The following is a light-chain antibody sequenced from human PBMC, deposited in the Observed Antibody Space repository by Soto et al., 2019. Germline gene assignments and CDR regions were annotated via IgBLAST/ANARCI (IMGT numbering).Light chain of an antibody. J-gene: IGKJ2*01. Sequence: DIQMTQSPSSLSAYVGDRVTITCRASQGIGNYLAWYQQKPGKVPKLLIYGAYTLQSGVPSRFSGSGSGTDFTLTISSLQPEDFATYYCQKYNRAPRTFGQGTKLEIK. CDR2: GAY. CDR1: QGIGNY. CDR3: QKYNRAPRT. V-gene: IGKV1-27*01.